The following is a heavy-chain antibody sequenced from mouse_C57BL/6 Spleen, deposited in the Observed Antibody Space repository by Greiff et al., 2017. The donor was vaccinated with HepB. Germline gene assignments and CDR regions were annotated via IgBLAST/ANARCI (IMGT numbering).Heavy chain of an antibody. CDR1: GFTFSDYG. D-gene: IGHD1-1*01. J-gene: IGHJ4*01. CDR2: ISSGSSTI. Sequence: EVQLVESGGGLVKPGGSLKLSCAASGFTFSDYGMHWVRQAPEKGLEWVAYISSGSSTIYYADTVKGRFTISRDNAKNTLFLQMTSLRSEDTAMYYCARGRYGSSPMDYWGQGTSVTVSS. V-gene: IGHV5-17*01. CDR3: ARGRYGSSPMDY.